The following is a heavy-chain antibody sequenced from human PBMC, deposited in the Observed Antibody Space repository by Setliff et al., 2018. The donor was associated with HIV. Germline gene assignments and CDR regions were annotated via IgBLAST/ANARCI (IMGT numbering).Heavy chain of an antibody. D-gene: IGHD2-15*01. CDR2: INPNSGGT. J-gene: IGHJ4*02. V-gene: IGHV1-2*06. Sequence: ASVKVSCKASGYTFTGYYMHWVRQAPGQGLEWMGRINPNSGGTNYAQKFQGRVTMTRDTSISTAYMELSRLRSAADTAVYFCAGDYAGSGRPFDYWGQGTLVTVSS. CDR1: GYTFTGYY. CDR3: AGDYAGSGRPFDY.